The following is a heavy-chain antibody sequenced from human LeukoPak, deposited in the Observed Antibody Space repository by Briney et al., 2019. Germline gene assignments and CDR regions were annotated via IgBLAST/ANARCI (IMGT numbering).Heavy chain of an antibody. D-gene: IGHD5-12*01. CDR3: VRVWGHSGYDYFPFDY. Sequence: GGSLRLSCAASGFTFSSYSMNWVRQAPGKGLEWVSSISSSSSYIYYADSVKGRFTISRDNAKNSLYLQMNSLRAEDTAVYYCVRVWGHSGYDYFPFDYWGQGTLVTVSS. CDR2: ISSSSSYI. CDR1: GFTFSSYS. J-gene: IGHJ4*02. V-gene: IGHV3-21*01.